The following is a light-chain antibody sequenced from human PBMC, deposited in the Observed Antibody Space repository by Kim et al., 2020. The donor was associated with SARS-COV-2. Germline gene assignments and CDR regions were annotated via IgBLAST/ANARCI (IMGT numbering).Light chain of an antibody. CDR2: DVD. J-gene: IGLJ1*01. CDR3: TSYAGNNVFV. V-gene: IGLV2-8*01. CDR1: SSDIGAYNY. Sequence: QSVLTQPPSASGSPGQSVTISCTGTSSDIGAYNYVSWYQHYPGEAPKLIVFDVDKRPSGVPDRFSGSKSDNMASLTVSGLQPQDEADYFCTSYAGNNVFVFGTGTKVTVL.